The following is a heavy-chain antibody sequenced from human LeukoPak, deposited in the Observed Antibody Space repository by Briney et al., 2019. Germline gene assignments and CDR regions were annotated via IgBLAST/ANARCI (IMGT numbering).Heavy chain of an antibody. CDR1: GFTFSTYA. J-gene: IGHJ2*01. CDR3: ARPPFMDAPMAFYWYFDL. CDR2: IGSTSTYM. V-gene: IGHV3-21*01. Sequence: GGSLRLSCAASGFTFSTYAMSWVRQAPGKGLERVSSIGSTSTYMYYADSVKGRFTISRDNAKNSLYLQMNSLRAEDTAVYYCARPPFMDAPMAFYWYFDLWGRGTLVTVSS. D-gene: IGHD5-18*01.